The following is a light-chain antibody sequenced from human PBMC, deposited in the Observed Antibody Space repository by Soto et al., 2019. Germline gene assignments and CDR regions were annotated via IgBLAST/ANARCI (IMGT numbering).Light chain of an antibody. CDR1: QGIGDT. CDR2: ATS. Sequence: VMRQSPATLSASPGEGATLSCRASQGIGDTLAWYQHKPGQTPRLLIYATSTRATGVPTRFSGSRSGAEFTLTINSLQSEDFAVYYCQPYNSRPLTFGGGTKVDIK. J-gene: IGKJ4*01. CDR3: QPYNSRPLT. V-gene: IGKV3-15*01.